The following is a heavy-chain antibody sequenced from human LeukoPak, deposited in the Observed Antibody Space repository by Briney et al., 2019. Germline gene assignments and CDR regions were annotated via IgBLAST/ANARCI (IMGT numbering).Heavy chain of an antibody. J-gene: IGHJ5*02. D-gene: IGHD2-15*01. CDR1: GYTFTGYY. CDR3: ARERGGYCSGGSCYPNWFDP. CDR2: INPNSGGT. Sequence: KPGASVTVSCTASGYTFTGYYMHWVRQAPGQGLEWMGWINPNSGGTNYAQKFQGWVNMTRDTSISTAYMELSRLRSDDTAVYYCARERGGYCSGGSCYPNWFDPWGQGTLVTVSS. V-gene: IGHV1-2*04.